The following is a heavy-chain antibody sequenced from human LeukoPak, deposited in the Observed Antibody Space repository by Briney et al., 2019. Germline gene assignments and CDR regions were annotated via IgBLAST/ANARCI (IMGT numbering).Heavy chain of an antibody. Sequence: SETLSLTCAVYGGSFSSYFWAWVRQPPGKGLEWIGSINYSGNTYFSPSLKSRVTISVDTSKNQFSLKLSSMTAADTAVYYCTREAASASDNWGQGTLVTVSS. J-gene: IGHJ4*02. CDR3: TREAASASDN. V-gene: IGHV4-34*01. CDR1: GGSFSSYF. CDR2: INYSGNT.